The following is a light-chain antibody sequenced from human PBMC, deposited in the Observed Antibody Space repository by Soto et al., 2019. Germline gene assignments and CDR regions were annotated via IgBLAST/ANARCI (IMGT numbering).Light chain of an antibody. J-gene: IGKJ5*01. V-gene: IGKV1-39*01. CDR3: QHSSKTPLA. CDR2: AAS. Sequence: DIQMTQSPSSLYASVGDSVTITCLALQSSSSSVNWYQQKTGKAPRLLISAASTLQSGVPSRFSGGGSGTDFTLTISSLQPEDFTTYYCQHSSKTPLAFGQETRLEIE. CDR1: QSSSSS.